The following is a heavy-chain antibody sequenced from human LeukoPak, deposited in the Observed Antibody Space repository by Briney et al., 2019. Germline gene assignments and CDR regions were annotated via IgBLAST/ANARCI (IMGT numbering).Heavy chain of an antibody. V-gene: IGHV3-53*01. CDR2: LYTGGTT. J-gene: IGHJ4*02. D-gene: IGHD6-19*01. CDR3: AREFSGCDY. CDR1: GLSVSSNY. Sequence: GGSLRLSCAVSGLSVSSNYMTWVRQAPGKGLEWVSVLYTGGTTHYADSVKGRFTISRDDSKNTLYLQMSSLRAEDTAVYYCAREFSGCDYWGQGTLVTVSS.